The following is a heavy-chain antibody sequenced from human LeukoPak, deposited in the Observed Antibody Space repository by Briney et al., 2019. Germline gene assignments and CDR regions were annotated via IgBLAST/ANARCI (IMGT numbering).Heavy chain of an antibody. CDR3: ARVKQWLVRYYYYYYMDV. V-gene: IGHV4-34*01. CDR1: GGSFSGYY. CDR2: INHSGST. Sequence: PSETLSLTCAVYGGSFSGYYWSWIRQPPGKGLEWIGEINHSGSTNYNPSLKSRVTISVDTSKSQFSLKLSSVTAADTAVYYCARVKQWLVRYYYYYYMDVWGKGTTVTVSS. J-gene: IGHJ6*03. D-gene: IGHD6-19*01.